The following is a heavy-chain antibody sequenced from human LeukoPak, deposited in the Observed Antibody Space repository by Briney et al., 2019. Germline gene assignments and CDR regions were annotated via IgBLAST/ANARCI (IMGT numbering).Heavy chain of an antibody. V-gene: IGHV3-30*03. Sequence: PGRSLRLSCAASGFTFSSYGMHWVRQAPGKGLEWVAVISYDGSNKYYADSVKGRFTISRDNSKNSLYLQMNSLRAEDTAVYYCAREPTTNCFDSWGQGTLVTVSS. CDR1: GFTFSSYG. CDR3: AREPTTNCFDS. J-gene: IGHJ5*01. CDR2: ISYDGSNK. D-gene: IGHD1-1*01.